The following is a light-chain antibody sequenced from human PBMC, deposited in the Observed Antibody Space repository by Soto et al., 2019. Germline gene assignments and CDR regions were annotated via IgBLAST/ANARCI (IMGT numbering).Light chain of an antibody. CDR2: WAS. CDR1: QSVLYSSNNKNY. J-gene: IGKJ4*01. CDR3: QQYYSTPLT. Sequence: DIVMTQSPDSLAVSLGERATINCKSSQSVLYSSNNKNYLAWYQQKPGQPPKLLIYWASTRASGVPARVSGSGSGTDFTLTISSLQAEDVAVYYCQQYYSTPLTFGGGTKVDIK. V-gene: IGKV4-1*01.